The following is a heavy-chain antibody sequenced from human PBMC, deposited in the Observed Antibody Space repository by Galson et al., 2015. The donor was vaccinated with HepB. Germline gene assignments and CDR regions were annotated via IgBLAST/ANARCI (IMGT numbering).Heavy chain of an antibody. Sequence: SLRLSCAASGFTFSSYSMNWVRQAPGKGLEWVSYISSSSSTIYYADSVKGRFTISRDNAKNSLYLQMNSLRAEDTAVYYCARDLVPAAIPGNPGQAPRNGMDVWGQGTTVTVSS. CDR2: ISSSSSTI. CDR3: ARDLVPAAIPGNPGQAPRNGMDV. J-gene: IGHJ6*02. CDR1: GFTFSSYS. D-gene: IGHD2-2*01. V-gene: IGHV3-48*04.